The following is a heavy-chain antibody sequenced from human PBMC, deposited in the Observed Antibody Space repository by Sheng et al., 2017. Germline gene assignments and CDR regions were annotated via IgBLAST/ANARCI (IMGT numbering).Heavy chain of an antibody. V-gene: IGHV4-38-2*01. D-gene: IGHD3-22*01. CDR1: GYSIGSGYY. CDR2: VSHSGST. Sequence: QVQLQESGPGLVKLSETLSLTCAVSGYSIGSGYYWGWIRQPPGKGLEWIGSVSHSGSTYYNPSLKSRVTISVDTSKNQFSLKLSSVTAADTAVYYCATIFYYDSSAYYWYAIDTWCQGTMVTVSP. CDR3: ATIFYYDSSAYYWYAIDT. J-gene: IGHJ3*02.